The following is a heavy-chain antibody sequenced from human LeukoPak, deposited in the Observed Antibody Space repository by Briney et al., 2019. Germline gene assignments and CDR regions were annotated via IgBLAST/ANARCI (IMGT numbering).Heavy chain of an antibody. CDR1: GFTFDDYW. CDR3: ARSRDYCSGGACLHFDY. J-gene: IGHJ4*02. CDR2: INQDGSEK. V-gene: IGHV3-7*01. Sequence: GGSLRLSCGASGFTFDDYWMSWVRQAPGQGLEWVANINQDGSEKYYLDSAKGRFTISRDNSKNTLYLQMGSLRAEDMAVYYCARSRDYCSGGACLHFDYWGQGTLVTVSS. D-gene: IGHD2-15*01.